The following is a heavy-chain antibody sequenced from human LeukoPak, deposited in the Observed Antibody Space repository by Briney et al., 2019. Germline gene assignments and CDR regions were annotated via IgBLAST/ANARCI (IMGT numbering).Heavy chain of an antibody. CDR1: GGTFSSYA. Sequence: ASVKVSCKASGGTFSSYAISWVRQAPGQGLEWMGGIIPIFGTANYAQKFQGRVMITADESTSTAYMELSSLRSEDTAVYYCARDLPDVRAAVRSKQENWFDPWGQGTLVTVSS. CDR3: ARDLPDVRAAVRSKQENWFDP. D-gene: IGHD3-10*02. J-gene: IGHJ5*02. V-gene: IGHV1-69*13. CDR2: IIPIFGTA.